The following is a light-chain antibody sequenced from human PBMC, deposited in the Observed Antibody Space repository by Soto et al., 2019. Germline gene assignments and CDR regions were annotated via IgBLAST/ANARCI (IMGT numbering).Light chain of an antibody. CDR1: SSNIGNNY. V-gene: IGLV1-51*01. J-gene: IGLJ2*01. Sequence: QSVLTQPPSVSAAPGQKVTISCSGSSSNIGNNYVSWYQQVPGTAPKLLIYDTNKRPSGIPERFSGSKSGTSATLDITGLQTGDEADYYCGTWDSSLSAVVFGGGTKLTVL. CDR2: DTN. CDR3: GTWDSSLSAVV.